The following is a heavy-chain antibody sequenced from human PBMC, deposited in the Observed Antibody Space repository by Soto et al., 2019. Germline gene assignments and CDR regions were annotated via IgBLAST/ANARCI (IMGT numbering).Heavy chain of an antibody. Sequence: ASVKVSCKASGYTFTSYGISWVRQAPGQGLEWMGWISAYNGNTNYAQKLQGRVTMTTDTSTSTAYMELRSLRSDDTAVYYCARESPAAFMVRGGGWFDPWGQGTLVTVSS. D-gene: IGHD3-10*01. V-gene: IGHV1-18*01. CDR1: GYTFTSYG. J-gene: IGHJ5*02. CDR3: ARESPAAFMVRGGGWFDP. CDR2: ISAYNGNT.